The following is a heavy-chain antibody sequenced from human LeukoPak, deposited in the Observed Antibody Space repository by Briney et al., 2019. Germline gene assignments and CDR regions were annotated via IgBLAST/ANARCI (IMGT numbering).Heavy chain of an antibody. V-gene: IGHV4-31*03. CDR2: IWCSGNT. D-gene: IGHD1-1*01. CDR1: GGSIGSGGYY. J-gene: IGHJ3*02. Sequence: SKTLSLTCTVSGGSIGSGGYYWNWIRQHPGKGLEWIGYIWCSGNTDYNPSLKSRVTISVDTSKKQFSLKLSSVTAADTAVYYCAGGTGTTGSDAFDIWGQGTTVTVSS. CDR3: AGGTGTTGSDAFDI.